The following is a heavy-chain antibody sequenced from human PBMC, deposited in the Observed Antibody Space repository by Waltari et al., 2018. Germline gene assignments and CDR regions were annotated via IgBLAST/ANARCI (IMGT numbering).Heavy chain of an antibody. V-gene: IGHV3-23*01. D-gene: IGHD3-22*01. CDR2: ISGSGGST. CDR1: GFTFSSYA. CDR3: AKDLHRVSYYDSSGYPF. Sequence: EVQLLESGGGLVQPGGSLRLSCAASGFTFSSYAMSWVRQAPGKGLEWVSAISGSGGSTYYADSVKGRFTISRDNSKNTLYLQMNSLRAEDTAVYYCAKDLHRVSYYDSSGYPFWGQGTLVTVSS. J-gene: IGHJ4*02.